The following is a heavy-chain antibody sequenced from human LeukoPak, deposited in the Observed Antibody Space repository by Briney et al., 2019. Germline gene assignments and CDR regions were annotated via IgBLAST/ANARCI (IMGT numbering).Heavy chain of an antibody. Sequence: GGSLRLSCAASGFTFDDYAMHWVRQAPGKGLEWVSGISWNSGSIGYADSVKGRFTISRDNAKNSLYLQMNSLRAEDTALYYCAKSGPGPSYYYSYYGMDVWGQGSTVTVSS. J-gene: IGHJ6*02. CDR1: GFTFDDYA. V-gene: IGHV3-9*01. CDR2: ISWNSGSI. CDR3: AKSGPGPSYYYSYYGMDV. D-gene: IGHD6-25*01.